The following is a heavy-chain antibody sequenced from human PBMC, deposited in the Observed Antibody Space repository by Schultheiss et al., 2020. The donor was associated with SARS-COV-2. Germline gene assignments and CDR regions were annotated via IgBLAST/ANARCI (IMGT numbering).Heavy chain of an antibody. J-gene: IGHJ6*02. CDR1: GGSISSYY. CDR3: ARDRTYYDFWSGYPDYYYGMDV. Sequence: SETLSLTCTVSGGSISSYYWSWIRQPPGKGLEWIGEINHSGSTYYNPSLKSRVTISVDTSKNQFSLKLSSVTAADTAVYYCARDRTYYDFWSGYPDYYYGMDVWGQGTTVTVSS. CDR2: INHSGST. D-gene: IGHD3-3*01. V-gene: IGHV4-59*01.